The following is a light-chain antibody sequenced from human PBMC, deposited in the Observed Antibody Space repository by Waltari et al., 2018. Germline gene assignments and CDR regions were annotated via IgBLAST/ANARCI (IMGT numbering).Light chain of an antibody. J-gene: IGKJ2*01. CDR2: VAS. CDR1: QSVSSTY. Sequence: SCRASQSVSSTYLAWYQQKPGQAPRLLIYVASRRATGVPDRFSGSGSGPDFTHTISRLEPEDFAVYYCQYYGGSYSFGQGTKLEIK. CDR3: QYYGGSYS. V-gene: IGKV3-20*01.